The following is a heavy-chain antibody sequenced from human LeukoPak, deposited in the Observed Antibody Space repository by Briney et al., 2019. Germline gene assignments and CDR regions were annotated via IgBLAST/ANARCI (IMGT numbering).Heavy chain of an antibody. Sequence: GRSLRLSCAASGFTFDDYAMHWVRQAPGKGLEWVSGISWNSGSIGYADSVKGRFTISRDNAKNSLYLQMNSLRAEDTALYYCAAESPRNYYGSGSYIPKYYFDYWGQGTLVTVSS. J-gene: IGHJ4*02. V-gene: IGHV3-9*01. CDR1: GFTFDDYA. D-gene: IGHD3-10*01. CDR3: AAESPRNYYGSGSYIPKYYFDY. CDR2: ISWNSGSI.